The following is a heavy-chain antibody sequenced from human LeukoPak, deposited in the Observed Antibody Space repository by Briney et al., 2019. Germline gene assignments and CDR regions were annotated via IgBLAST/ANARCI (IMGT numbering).Heavy chain of an antibody. Sequence: SETLSLTCTVSGGSISSYYWSWLRQPPGKGLEWIGYIYYSGSTNYNPSLKSRVTISVDTSKNQFSLKLSSVTAAATAVYYCARGDCGGDCHILDYWGQGTLVTVSS. CDR1: GGSISSYY. J-gene: IGHJ4*02. CDR3: ARGDCGGDCHILDY. CDR2: IYYSGST. D-gene: IGHD2-21*02. V-gene: IGHV4-59*01.